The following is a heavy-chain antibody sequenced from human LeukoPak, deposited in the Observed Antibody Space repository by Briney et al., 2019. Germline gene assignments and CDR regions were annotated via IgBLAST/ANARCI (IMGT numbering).Heavy chain of an antibody. Sequence: SVKVSCKASGFTFTSSAVQWVRQARGQRLEWIGWIVVGSGNTNYAQKFRGRVTITADESTSTAYMELSSLRSEDTAVYYCARGPECGGDCYSTRAGGYWGQGTLVTVSS. CDR2: IVVGSGNT. CDR3: ARGPECGGDCYSTRAGGY. V-gene: IGHV1-58*01. CDR1: GFTFTSSA. J-gene: IGHJ4*02. D-gene: IGHD2-21*01.